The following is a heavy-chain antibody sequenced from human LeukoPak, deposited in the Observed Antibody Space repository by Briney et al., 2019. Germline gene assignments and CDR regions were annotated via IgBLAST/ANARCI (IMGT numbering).Heavy chain of an antibody. Sequence: GGSLRLSCAASGFTFSSYWMSWVRQAPGKGLEWVANIKQDGSEKSYVDSVKGRFTISRDNAKNSLYLQMNSLRAEDTAVYYCARLGTGDAFDIWGQGTMVTVSS. J-gene: IGHJ3*02. V-gene: IGHV3-7*01. CDR3: ARLGTGDAFDI. CDR2: IKQDGSEK. D-gene: IGHD2-8*02. CDR1: GFTFSSYW.